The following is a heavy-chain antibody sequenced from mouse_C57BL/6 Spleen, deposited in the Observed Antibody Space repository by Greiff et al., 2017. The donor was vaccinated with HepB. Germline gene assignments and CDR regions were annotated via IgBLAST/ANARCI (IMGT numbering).Heavy chain of an antibody. V-gene: IGHV1-64*01. CDR3: ARGMGNVFDY. D-gene: IGHD2-1*01. J-gene: IGHJ2*01. Sequence: QVQLQQPGAELVKPGASVKLSCKASGYTFTSYWMHWVKQRPGQGLEWIGMIHPNSGSTKYNEKFKSKATLTVDKSSSTAYMQLSSLTSEDSAVYYCARGMGNVFDYWGQGTTLTVSS. CDR2: IHPNSGST. CDR1: GYTFTSYW.